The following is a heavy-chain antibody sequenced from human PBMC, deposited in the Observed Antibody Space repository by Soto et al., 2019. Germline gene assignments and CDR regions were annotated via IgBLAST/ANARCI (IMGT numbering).Heavy chain of an antibody. J-gene: IGHJ6*02. V-gene: IGHV3-21*01. CDR2: ISSSSTYI. CDR3: XXXXXXATTTGLGGGMDV. Sequence: EVQVVESGGGLVKPGGSLRLSCAASGFTFNSYSMTWVRQAPGKGLEWVSSISSSSTYIYQADSVKGRFTISRDNAKNSLYLQMHSLRAEDTAVYYCXXXXXXATTTGLGGGMDVWGQXTXVTVSS. D-gene: IGHD3-16*01. CDR1: GFTFNSYS.